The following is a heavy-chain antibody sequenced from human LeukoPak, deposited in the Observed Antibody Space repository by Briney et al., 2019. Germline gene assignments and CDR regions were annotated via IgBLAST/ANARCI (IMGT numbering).Heavy chain of an antibody. Sequence: SETLSLACTVSGASISSDYWSWIRQPPGKGLEWIGEINHSGSTNYNPSLKSRVTISVDTSKNQFSLKLSSVTAADTAVYYCARTENRGLQPFDYWGQGTLVTVSS. D-gene: IGHD5-24*01. V-gene: IGHV4-34*01. CDR1: GASISSDY. J-gene: IGHJ4*02. CDR2: INHSGST. CDR3: ARTENRGLQPFDY.